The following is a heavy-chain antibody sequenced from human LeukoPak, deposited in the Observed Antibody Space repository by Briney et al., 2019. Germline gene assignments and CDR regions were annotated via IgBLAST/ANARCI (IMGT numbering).Heavy chain of an antibody. Sequence: ASVKLCCKAAAARFTSDGISLQRQAPGQGLEWMGRIIPILGITNYAQKFQGRVTITADKSTSTAYMELSSLRSEDTAVYYCASARGTGTTWSFSDYWGQGTLVTVSS. D-gene: IGHD1-7*01. CDR3: ASARGTGTTWSFSDY. V-gene: IGHV1-69*04. CDR2: IIPILGIT. J-gene: IGHJ4*02. CDR1: AARFTSDG.